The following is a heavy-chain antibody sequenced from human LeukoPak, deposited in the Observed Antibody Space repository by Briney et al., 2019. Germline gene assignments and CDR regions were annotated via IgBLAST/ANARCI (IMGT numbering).Heavy chain of an antibody. J-gene: IGHJ4*02. CDR2: ICPGDSDT. Sequence: GESLKISCKGSGYSFSSYWTGWVRQMPGKGLEWMGIICPGDSDTRYSPSYQGQVTISADKSISTAYLQRSSLKASDTAMYYCARQRDSTGDYWGQGTLVTVSS. D-gene: IGHD1-14*01. CDR1: GYSFSSYW. V-gene: IGHV5-51*01. CDR3: ARQRDSTGDY.